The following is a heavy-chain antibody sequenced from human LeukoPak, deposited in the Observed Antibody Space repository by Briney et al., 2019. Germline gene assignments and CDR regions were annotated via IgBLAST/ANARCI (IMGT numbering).Heavy chain of an antibody. V-gene: IGHV3-7*04. D-gene: IGHD1-7*01. J-gene: IGHJ4*02. Sequence: PGGSLRLSCAVSGFSFSNHWMSWVRQAPGKGLEWVANINEDESEKNYVDPVKGRFSISRDNGENSLYLQMNSLRVEDTAIYYCATEAPRGKLAPEGDYWGQGTLVTVSS. CDR2: INEDESEK. CDR1: GFSFSNHW. CDR3: ATEAPRGKLAPEGDY.